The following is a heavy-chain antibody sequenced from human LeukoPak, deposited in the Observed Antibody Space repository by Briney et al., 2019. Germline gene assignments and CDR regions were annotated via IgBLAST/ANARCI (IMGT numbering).Heavy chain of an antibody. CDR1: GYTFTNYH. Sequence: AXVKVSCKASGYTFTNYHLHWVRQAPGQGPEWMGIINPSGGSTNYAQKFKDRVTMNRDKSKSTVYMELNSLRSEDTAVYYCARATWYGGNPSGAFDIWGQGTMVTVSS. D-gene: IGHD4/OR15-4a*01. J-gene: IGHJ3*02. V-gene: IGHV1-46*01. CDR2: INPSGGST. CDR3: ARATWYGGNPSGAFDI.